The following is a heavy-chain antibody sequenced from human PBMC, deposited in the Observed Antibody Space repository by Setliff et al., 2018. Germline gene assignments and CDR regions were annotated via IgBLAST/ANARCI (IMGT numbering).Heavy chain of an antibody. J-gene: IGHJ6*03. Sequence: TSETLSLTCTVSGGSISSYYWSWIRQPAGKGLEWIGRIYTSGSTNYNPSLKSRVTMSVDTSKNQFSLKLSSVTAADTAVYYYARVSTVTTWPYYYYMDVWGKGTTVTVSS. D-gene: IGHD4-4*01. V-gene: IGHV4-4*07. CDR2: IYTSGST. CDR1: GGSISSYY. CDR3: ARVSTVTTWPYYYYMDV.